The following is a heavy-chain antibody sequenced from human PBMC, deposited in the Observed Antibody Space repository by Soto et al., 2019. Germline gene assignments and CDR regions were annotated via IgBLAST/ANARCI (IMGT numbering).Heavy chain of an antibody. CDR1: GGSISSYY. CDR2: IYYTGNT. V-gene: IGHV4-59*08. CDR3: ASICSGGRCYHDY. J-gene: IGHJ4*02. D-gene: IGHD2-15*01. Sequence: PSETLSLTCTVSGGSISSYYWSWILQPPGKGLEWIGYIYYTGNTNYNPSLKSRVTISVDTSKNQFSLNLSSVTAADTAVYYCASICSGGRCYHDYWGQGTLVTVS.